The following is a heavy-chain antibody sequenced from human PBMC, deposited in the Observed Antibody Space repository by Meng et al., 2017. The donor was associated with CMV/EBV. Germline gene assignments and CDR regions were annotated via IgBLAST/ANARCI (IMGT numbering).Heavy chain of an antibody. CDR3: ARDYCSSTSCYREGDYYYYYGMDV. CDR2: INSDGSST. J-gene: IGHJ6*02. Sequence: GGSLRLSCAASGFTFSSYWMHWVRQAPGKGLVWVSRINSDGSSTSYADSVKGRFTISRDNAKNALYLQMNSLRAEDTAVYYCARDYCSSTSCYREGDYYYYYGMDVWGQGTTVTVSS. V-gene: IGHV3-74*01. CDR1: GFTFSSYW. D-gene: IGHD2-2*02.